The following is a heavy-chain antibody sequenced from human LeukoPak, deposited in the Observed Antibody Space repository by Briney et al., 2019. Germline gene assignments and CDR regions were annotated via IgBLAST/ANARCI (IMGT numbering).Heavy chain of an antibody. J-gene: IGHJ1*01. CDR1: GDGVSSNSAT. V-gene: IGHV6-1*01. CDR3: ARGPSYFQH. CDR2: TYYRSKWYK. Sequence: QTLSLTCAISGDGVSSNSATWNWIRQSPSRGLEWLGSTYYRSKWYKYYAVSVKGRITINPDTSKNQFSLQLNSVTPEDTAVYYCARGPSYFQHWGQGTLVTVSS.